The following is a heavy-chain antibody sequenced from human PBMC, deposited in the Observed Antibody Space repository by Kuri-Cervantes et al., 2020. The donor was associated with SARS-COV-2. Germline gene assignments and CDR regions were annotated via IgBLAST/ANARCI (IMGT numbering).Heavy chain of an antibody. D-gene: IGHD2-2*01. J-gene: IGHJ4*02. CDR2: ISSSGSTI. V-gene: IGHV3-48*03. CDR3: AKADIVVVPADGGGFDY. Sequence: GESLKISCAASGFTFSSYEMNWVRQAPGKGLEWVSYISSSGSTIYYADSVKGRFTISRDNSKNTLYLQMNSLRAEDTAVYYCAKADIVVVPADGGGFDYWGQGTLVTVSS. CDR1: GFTFSSYE.